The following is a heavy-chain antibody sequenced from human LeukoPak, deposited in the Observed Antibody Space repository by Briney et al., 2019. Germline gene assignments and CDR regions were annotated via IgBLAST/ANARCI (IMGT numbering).Heavy chain of an antibody. V-gene: IGHV3-23*01. J-gene: IGHJ5*02. CDR1: GFTFSSYG. CDR2: ISGSGGST. CDR3: AGHTWIQLWNGDNWFDP. D-gene: IGHD5-18*01. Sequence: GGSLRLSCAASGFTFSSYGMSWVRQAPGKGLEWVSAISGSGGSTYYADSVKGRFTISRDNSKNTLYLQMNSLRAEDTAVYYCAGHTWIQLWNGDNWFDPWGQGTLVTVSS.